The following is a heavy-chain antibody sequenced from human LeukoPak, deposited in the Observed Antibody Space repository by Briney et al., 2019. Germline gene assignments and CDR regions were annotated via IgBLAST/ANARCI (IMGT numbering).Heavy chain of an antibody. CDR3: ARVDGSPDY. CDR2: INPNSDVT. D-gene: IGHD2-15*01. V-gene: IGHV1-2*02. J-gene: IGHJ4*02. CDR1: GYTFTDYY. Sequence: ASVKVSCKASGYTFTDYYVHWVRQAPGQGLAWMGWINPNSDVTHYAQKFQGRVTITRDTSISTVYMELSSLRSEDTAVYFCARVDGSPDYWGQGTLVTVSS.